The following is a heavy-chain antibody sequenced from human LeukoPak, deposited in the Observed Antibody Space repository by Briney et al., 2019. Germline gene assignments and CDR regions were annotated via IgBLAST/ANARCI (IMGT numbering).Heavy chain of an antibody. D-gene: IGHD2-2*01. V-gene: IGHV4-34*01. J-gene: IGHJ3*02. CDR3: ARDVRFTEEYCSSTSCSYAFDI. CDR1: GGSFNDYY. CDR2: IKPSGRT. Sequence: SETLSLTCAVYGGSFNDYYWIWIRQPPGKGLEWIGEIKPSGRTNYNPSLESRVTISVDTSKNQFSLKLSSVTAADTAVYYCARDVRFTEEYCSSTSCSYAFDIWGQGTMVTVSS.